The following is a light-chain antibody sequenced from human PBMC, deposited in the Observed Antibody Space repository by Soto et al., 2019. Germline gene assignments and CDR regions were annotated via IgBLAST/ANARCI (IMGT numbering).Light chain of an antibody. CDR2: EVS. V-gene: IGLV2-14*01. J-gene: IGLJ1*01. CDR1: SSDVGGYNS. Sequence: QSALTQPASVSGSPGQSITISCTGTSSDVGGYNSVSWYQQHPGKAPKLMIYEVSNRPSGVPNRFSGSKSGNTASLTISGLQAEDEADYYCSSYTTSSTLLDVFGTGTKLTVL. CDR3: SSYTTSSTLLDV.